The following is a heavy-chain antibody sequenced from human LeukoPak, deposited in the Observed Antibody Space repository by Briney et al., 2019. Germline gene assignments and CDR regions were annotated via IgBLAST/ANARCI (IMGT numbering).Heavy chain of an antibody. J-gene: IGHJ3*02. CDR1: GFTFNSYW. Sequence: GGSLRLACAASGFTFNSYWMHWVRQAPGKGLVWVSRINSDGSGTSDADFVKGRFTISRDNSKNTLYLQMNSLRAEDTAMYYCARDRLTNDAFDIWGQGTMVTVSS. V-gene: IGHV3-74*01. CDR3: ARDRLTNDAFDI. CDR2: INSDGSGT. D-gene: IGHD2-8*01.